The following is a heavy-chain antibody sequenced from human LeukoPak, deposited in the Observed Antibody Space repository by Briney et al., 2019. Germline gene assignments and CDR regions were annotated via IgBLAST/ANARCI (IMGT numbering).Heavy chain of an antibody. CDR3: ARTHESYYGDYYNAY. Sequence: SPSETLSLTCTVSGGSISSGDYYWSWIRQPPGKGLEWIGYIYYSGSTYYNPSLKSRVTISVDTSKNQFSLKLSSVTAADTAVYYCARTHESYYGDYYNAYWGQGTLVTVSS. V-gene: IGHV4-30-4*01. J-gene: IGHJ4*02. CDR2: IYYSGST. CDR1: GGSISSGDYY. D-gene: IGHD4-17*01.